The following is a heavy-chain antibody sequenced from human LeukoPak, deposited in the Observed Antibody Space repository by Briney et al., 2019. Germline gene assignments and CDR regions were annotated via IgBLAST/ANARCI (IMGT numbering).Heavy chain of an antibody. D-gene: IGHD3-3*01. CDR2: INGDGSNV. Sequence: GGSLRLSCAASGFIFSNYYMHWVRQAPGKGLVWVSHINGDGSNVNYADSVKGRFTISRDNSKNTLYLQMNSLRAEDTAVYYCAKDPKYYDFWSGYYINDAFDIWGQGTMVTVSS. V-gene: IGHV3-74*01. J-gene: IGHJ3*02. CDR1: GFIFSNYY. CDR3: AKDPKYYDFWSGYYINDAFDI.